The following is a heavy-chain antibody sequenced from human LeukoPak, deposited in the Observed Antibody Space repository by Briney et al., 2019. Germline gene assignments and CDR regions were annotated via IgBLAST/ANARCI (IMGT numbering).Heavy chain of an antibody. CDR2: IYSGGST. CDR3: ARNMGDWGRAFDF. CDR1: GLTVSRNY. Sequence: PGGSLRLSCAASGLTVSRNYMSWVRQAPGQGLEWVSIIYSGGSTIYGDSVKGRFTISRDNSKNTLFLHMNSLRAEDTAVYYCARNMGDWGRAFDFWGPGTMDTVSS. V-gene: IGHV3-53*01. D-gene: IGHD7-27*01. J-gene: IGHJ3*01.